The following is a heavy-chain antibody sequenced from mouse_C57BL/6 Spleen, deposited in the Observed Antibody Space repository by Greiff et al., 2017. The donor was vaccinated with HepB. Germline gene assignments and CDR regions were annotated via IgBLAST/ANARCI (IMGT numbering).Heavy chain of an antibody. CDR1: GYTFTSYW. CDR2: IDPSDSYT. CDR3: ARYDYGSSYGAMDD. J-gene: IGHJ4*01. D-gene: IGHD1-1*01. V-gene: IGHV1-50*01. Sequence: VQLQQPGAELVKPGASVKLSCKASGYTFTSYWMQWVKQRPGQGLEWIGEIDPSDSYTNYNQKFKGKATLTVDTSSSTAYMQLSSLTSEDSAVYYCARYDYGSSYGAMDDWGQGTSVTVSS.